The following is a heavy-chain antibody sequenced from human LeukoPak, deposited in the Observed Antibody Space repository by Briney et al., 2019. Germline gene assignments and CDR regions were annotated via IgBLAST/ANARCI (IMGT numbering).Heavy chain of an antibody. CDR3: ARDFDRLLNWYFDL. J-gene: IGHJ2*01. Sequence: PGGSLRLSCAASGFTFSSYAMNWVRQAPGKGLEWVSSISSSSSYIYYADSVKGRFTISRDNAKNSLYLQMNSLRAEDTAVYYCARDFDRLLNWYFDLWGRGTLVTVSS. V-gene: IGHV3-21*01. CDR1: GFTFSSYA. D-gene: IGHD3-9*01. CDR2: ISSSSSYI.